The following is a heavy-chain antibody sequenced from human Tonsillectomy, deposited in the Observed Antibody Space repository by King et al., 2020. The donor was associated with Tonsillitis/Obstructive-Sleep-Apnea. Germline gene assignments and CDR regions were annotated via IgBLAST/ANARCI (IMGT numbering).Heavy chain of an antibody. CDR2: TYYRSKWDN. J-gene: IGHJ6*03. Sequence: QVQLQQSGPGLVKPSQTLSLTCAISGDSVSSNSAAWNWIRQSPSRGLEWLGRTYYRSKWDNDYAVSVKSRITINPDTSKNQFSLQLNSVTPEDTAVYYCARDVGGGSCSSHYYYYMDVWGKGTTVTVSS. CDR3: ARDVGGGSCSSHYYYYMDV. V-gene: IGHV6-1*01. CDR1: GDSVSSNSAA. D-gene: IGHD2-15*01.